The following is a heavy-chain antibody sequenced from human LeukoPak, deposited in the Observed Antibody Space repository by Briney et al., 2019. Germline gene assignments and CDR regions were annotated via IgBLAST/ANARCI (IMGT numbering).Heavy chain of an antibody. CDR2: IYPGDSDI. CDR3: ARTLFRDANYYYYGMDV. Sequence: GASLKISCKGSGYRFTSYWIGWVRQMPGKGLEWMGIIYPGDSDIRYSPSFQGQVTISADKSISTVYLQWSSLKASDTAMYYCARTLFRDANYYYYGMDVWGKGTTVTVSS. V-gene: IGHV5-51*01. J-gene: IGHJ6*04. D-gene: IGHD3-10*01. CDR1: GYRFTSYW.